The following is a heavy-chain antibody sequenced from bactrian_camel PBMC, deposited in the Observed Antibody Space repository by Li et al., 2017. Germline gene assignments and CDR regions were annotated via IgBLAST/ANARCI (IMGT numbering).Heavy chain of an antibody. CDR1: GFAFSSYW. V-gene: IGHV3S1*01. CDR3: ANSRERYSDYVHVY. J-gene: IGHJ4*01. Sequence: QLVESGGGLVQPGGSLRLSCAASGFAFSSYWMYWVRQAPGKGLEWASTINLGGGTTYYADSVKGRFTISRDNAKNTVYLQLDSLKTEDTAMYYCANSRERYSDYVHVYWGQGTQVTVS. CDR2: INLGGGTT. D-gene: IGHD4*01.